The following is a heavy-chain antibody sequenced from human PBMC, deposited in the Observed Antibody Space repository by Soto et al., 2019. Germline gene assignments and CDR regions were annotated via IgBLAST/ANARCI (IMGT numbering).Heavy chain of an antibody. Sequence: ASVKVSCKASGYTFTNYAMHWVRQAPGQRLEWMGWINAGNGNTKYSQKFQGRVTITRDTSASTAYMELSSLRSEDTAVYYCARSIVVVTALDKWGQGNLVTVAS. J-gene: IGHJ4*02. D-gene: IGHD2-21*02. CDR1: GYTFTNYA. CDR2: INAGNGNT. CDR3: ARSIVVVTALDK. V-gene: IGHV1-3*01.